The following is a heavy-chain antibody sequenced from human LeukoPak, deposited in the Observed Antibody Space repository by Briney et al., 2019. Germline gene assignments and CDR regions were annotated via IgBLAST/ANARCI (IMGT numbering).Heavy chain of an antibody. D-gene: IGHD3-22*01. CDR1: GFTFDDYA. V-gene: IGHV3-9*01. J-gene: IGHJ4*02. CDR2: ISWNSGSI. Sequence: PGGSLRLSCAASGFTFDDYAMHWVRQAPGKGLEWVSGISWNSGSIGYADSVKGRFTISRDNAKNSLYLQMNSLRAEDTALYYCAKDISNYYDNPDWGQGTLVTVSS. CDR3: AKDISNYYDNPD.